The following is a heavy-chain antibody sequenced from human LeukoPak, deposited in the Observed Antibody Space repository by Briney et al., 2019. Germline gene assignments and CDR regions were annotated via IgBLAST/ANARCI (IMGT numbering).Heavy chain of an antibody. J-gene: IGHJ4*02. Sequence: GGSLRLSCVASGFTFSSYWMHWVRPVPGKGLVWVSRINSDGSSTAYGDSVTGRFTISRDNAKHTLYLQMNGLRAEDTAVYYCVRKGVIIFDFWGQGALVTVSS. CDR2: INSDGSST. V-gene: IGHV3-74*01. CDR3: VRKGVIIFDF. D-gene: IGHD2-8*01. CDR1: GFTFSSYW.